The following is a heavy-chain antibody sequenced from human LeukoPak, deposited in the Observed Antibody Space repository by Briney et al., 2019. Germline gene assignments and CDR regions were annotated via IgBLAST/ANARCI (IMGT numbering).Heavy chain of an antibody. CDR2: IRQDGSEK. V-gene: IGHV3-7*03. CDR1: GFTFSSYG. CDR3: ARSFTIFGVGNFQH. D-gene: IGHD3-3*01. J-gene: IGHJ1*01. Sequence: EGSLRLSCAAAGFTFSSYGMHWVRQAPGKGLEWVANIRQDGSEKNYVDSVRGRFTISRDNAMNSLYLQMNSLIAEDTAVYYCARSFTIFGVGNFQHWGQGTLVTVSS.